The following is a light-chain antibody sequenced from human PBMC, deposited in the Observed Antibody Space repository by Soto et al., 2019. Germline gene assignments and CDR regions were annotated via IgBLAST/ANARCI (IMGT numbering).Light chain of an antibody. CDR2: EVN. J-gene: IGLJ1*01. Sequence: QSALTQPASVSGSRGQSITISCTGANSDIGDWNYVSWYQQYPGKAPKVIIYEVNYRPSGVSYRFSGSKSGNTASLTISGLQAEDEADYYCSSFSSGTTLFVFGGGTKVTVL. CDR3: SSFSSGTTLFV. CDR1: NSDIGDWNY. V-gene: IGLV2-14*01.